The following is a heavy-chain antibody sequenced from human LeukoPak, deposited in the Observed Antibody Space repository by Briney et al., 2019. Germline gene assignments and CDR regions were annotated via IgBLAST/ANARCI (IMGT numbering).Heavy chain of an antibody. V-gene: IGHV1-69*13. CDR1: GGTFSSYA. CDR3: ARVSDYYGSGSYYRY. Sequence: SVQVSCKASGGTFSSYAISWVRQAPGQGLEWMGGIIPIFGTANYAQKFQGRVTITADESTSTAYMELSSLRSEDTAVYYCARVSDYYGSGSYYRYWGQGTLVTVSS. D-gene: IGHD3-10*01. J-gene: IGHJ4*02. CDR2: IIPIFGTA.